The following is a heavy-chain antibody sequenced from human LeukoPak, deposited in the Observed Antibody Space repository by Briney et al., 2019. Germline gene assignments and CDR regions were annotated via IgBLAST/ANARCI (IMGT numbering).Heavy chain of an antibody. J-gene: IGHJ4*02. D-gene: IGHD2-2*01. CDR3: ARDWYCSSTSCPERGP. Sequence: SVKVSCKASGGSFSSHAISWVRQATGQGLERMGGIIPIFGTANYAQKFQGRVTITADESTSTAYMELSSLRSEDTAVYYCARDWYCSSTSCPERGPWGQGTLVTVSS. V-gene: IGHV1-69*01. CDR2: IIPIFGTA. CDR1: GGSFSSHA.